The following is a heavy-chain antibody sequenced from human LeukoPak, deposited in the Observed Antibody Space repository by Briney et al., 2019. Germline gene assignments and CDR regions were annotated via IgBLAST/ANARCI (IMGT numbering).Heavy chain of an antibody. D-gene: IGHD1-26*01. CDR1: GFTFSSYN. Sequence: PGGSLRLSCAASGFTFSSYNMNWVRQAPGKGLELVSSISGTSNYIYYADSVKGRFTISRDNAKNSLYLQMNSLRAEDTAVYYCANWDSGSYSFDYWGQGTLVTVSS. CDR3: ANWDSGSYSFDY. J-gene: IGHJ4*02. V-gene: IGHV3-21*01. CDR2: ISGTSNYI.